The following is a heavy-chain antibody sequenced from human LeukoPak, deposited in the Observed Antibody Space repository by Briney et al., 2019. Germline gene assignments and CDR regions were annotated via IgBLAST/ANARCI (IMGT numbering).Heavy chain of an antibody. CDR2: ISYDGSNK. CDR3: AANKMDY. Sequence: PGGSLRLSCAASGFAFSSYGTHWVRQAPGKGLEWVAVISYDGSNKYYADSVKGRFTISRDNSKNTLYLQMNSLRAEDTAVYYCAANKMDYWGQGTLVTVSS. CDR1: GFAFSSYG. V-gene: IGHV3-30*03. J-gene: IGHJ4*02.